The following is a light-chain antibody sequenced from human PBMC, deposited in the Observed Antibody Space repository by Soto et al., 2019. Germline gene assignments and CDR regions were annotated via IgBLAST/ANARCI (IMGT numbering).Light chain of an antibody. CDR3: VSFTTSRSSV. CDR1: SSDVGAYIF. Sequence: QSALTQPASVSGSPGQSITISCTGTSSDVGAYIFVSWYQQHPGKAPKLMIYDIINRPSGVSNRFSGSKSGNTASLTISGLQAEDEADYSCVSFTTSRSSVFGTGTKVTVL. CDR2: DII. J-gene: IGLJ1*01. V-gene: IGLV2-14*03.